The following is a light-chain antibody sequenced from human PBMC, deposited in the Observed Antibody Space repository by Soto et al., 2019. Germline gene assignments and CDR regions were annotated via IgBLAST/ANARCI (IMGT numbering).Light chain of an antibody. CDR1: QCVYSN. CDR3: QQYNHLIT. Sequence: VLTQSPATLSVPPGDRATLSCRAGQCVYSNLAWYQQHRRHAHRLLIYGASTRATGIPGRFSGSCTGTEFTLTISSLPSEDSAVYYRQQYNHLITLGGGTKVEIK. CDR2: GAS. J-gene: IGKJ4*01. V-gene: IGKV3D-15*01.